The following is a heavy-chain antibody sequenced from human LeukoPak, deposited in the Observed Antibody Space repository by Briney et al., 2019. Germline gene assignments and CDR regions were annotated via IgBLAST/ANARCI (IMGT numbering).Heavy chain of an antibody. J-gene: IGHJ4*02. CDR1: GFTVSSNY. CDR2: IYSGGST. D-gene: IGHD3-9*01. V-gene: IGHV3-53*01. CDR3: ARDGDDILTGYLRD. Sequence: GGSLRLSCAASGFTVSSNYMSWVRQAPGKGLEWVSVIYSGGSTYYADSVKGRFTISRDNSKNTLYLQMNSLRAEDTAVYYCARDGDDILTGYLRDWGQGTLVTVSS.